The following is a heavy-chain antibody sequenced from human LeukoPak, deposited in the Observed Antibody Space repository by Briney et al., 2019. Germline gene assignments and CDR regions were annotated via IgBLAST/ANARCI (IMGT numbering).Heavy chain of an antibody. CDR3: ARGKGSGSYSDWFDP. CDR2: INRSGST. V-gene: IGHV4-34*01. D-gene: IGHD3-10*01. J-gene: IGHJ5*02. CDR1: GGSFSGYY. Sequence: PSETLSLTCAAYGGSFSGYYWNWIRQSPGKGLEWLGEINRSGSTKYNPSLKSRVTISLDTSKNHFSLKMSSVTAADTAVYYCARGKGSGSYSDWFDPWGQGTLVTVSS.